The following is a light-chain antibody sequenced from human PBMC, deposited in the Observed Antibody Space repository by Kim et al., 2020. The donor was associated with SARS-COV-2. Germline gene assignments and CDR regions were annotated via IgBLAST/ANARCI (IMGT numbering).Light chain of an antibody. CDR3: QQYGVSPT. CDR2: GAS. Sequence: LSPGERATPSCRASQSVSSSYVAWYHQKPGQAPRLLISGASSRATGVPDRFSGSGSGTEFTLTISRVEPEDFAVYFCQQYGVSPTFGQGTKVDIK. J-gene: IGKJ1*01. V-gene: IGKV3-20*01. CDR1: QSVSSSY.